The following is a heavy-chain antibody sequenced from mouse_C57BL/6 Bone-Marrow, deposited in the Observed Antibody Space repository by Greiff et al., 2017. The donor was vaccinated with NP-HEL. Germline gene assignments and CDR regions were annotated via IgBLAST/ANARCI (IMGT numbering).Heavy chain of an antibody. CDR1: GFNIKNTY. D-gene: IGHD1-1*01. Sequence: VQLQQSVAELVRPGASVKLSCTASGFNIKNTYMHWVKQRPAPGLEWIGRIAPANGNTKYAPPFPGQAPITADTSSNTAYLQLSSLTSEDTAIYYCARRRYYRENMDYWGQGTSVTVSS. V-gene: IGHV14-3*01. CDR3: ARRRYYRENMDY. J-gene: IGHJ4*01. CDR2: IAPANGNT.